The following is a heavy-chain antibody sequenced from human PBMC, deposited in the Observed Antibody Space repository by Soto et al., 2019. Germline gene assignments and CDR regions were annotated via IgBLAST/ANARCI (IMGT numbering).Heavy chain of an antibody. CDR1: GFTFSSYA. CDR2: ISGSGGST. Sequence: GGSLRLSCAASGFTFSSYAMSWVRQAPGKGLEWVSAISGSGGSTYYADSVKGRFTISRDNSKNTLYLQMNSLRAEDTAVYYCAKASYSSSWYLANYYGMDVWGQGTTVTVS. D-gene: IGHD6-13*01. J-gene: IGHJ6*02. V-gene: IGHV3-23*01. CDR3: AKASYSSSWYLANYYGMDV.